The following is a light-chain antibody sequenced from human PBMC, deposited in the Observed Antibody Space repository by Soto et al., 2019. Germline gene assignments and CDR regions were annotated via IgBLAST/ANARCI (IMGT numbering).Light chain of an antibody. CDR2: GAS. CDR1: QSVSSSY. V-gene: IGKV3-20*01. CDR3: QQYGSSPYT. Sequence: EIVLTQSPGTLSLSPGERATLSCRASQSVSSSYLAWYQQKPGQAPRLLIYGASSRATGIPDRFSGSGSGTDFNLTISRREPEDIAVYYCQQYGSSPYTFGQGTKMEIK. J-gene: IGKJ2*01.